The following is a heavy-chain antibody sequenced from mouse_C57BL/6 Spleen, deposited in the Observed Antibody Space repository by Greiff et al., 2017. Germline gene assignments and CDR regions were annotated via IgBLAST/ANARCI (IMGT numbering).Heavy chain of an antibody. J-gene: IGHJ1*03. CDR1: GYTFTSYW. Sequence: QVQLQQPGAELVKPGASVKLSCKASGYTFTSYWMHWVKQRPGQGLEWIGMIHPNSGSTNYNEKFKSKATLTVDTSSSTAYMQLSSLTSEDSAVYYCASYYDYDGYFDVWGTGTTVTVSS. V-gene: IGHV1-64*01. CDR2: IHPNSGST. CDR3: ASYYDYDGYFDV. D-gene: IGHD2-4*01.